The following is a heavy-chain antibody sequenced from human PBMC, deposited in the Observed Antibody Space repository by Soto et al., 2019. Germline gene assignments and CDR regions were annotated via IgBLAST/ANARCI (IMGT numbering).Heavy chain of an antibody. CDR2: ISYGNPSI. CDR1: GFTFSSYN. D-gene: IGHD5-12*01. Sequence: EVQLVESGGGLVQPGGSLRLSCAASGFTFSSYNMNWVRQAPGKGLEWVSYISYGNPSIYYADSVKGRFTISRDNSQDSLFLQMNSLRDEDKAVEYCARGVSGRRPSDYWGQGTLVTVSS. CDR3: ARGVSGRRPSDY. J-gene: IGHJ4*02. V-gene: IGHV3-48*02.